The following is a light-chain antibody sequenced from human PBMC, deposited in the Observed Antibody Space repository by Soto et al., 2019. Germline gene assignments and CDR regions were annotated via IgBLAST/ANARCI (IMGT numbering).Light chain of an antibody. Sequence: QSVLTQPASVSVSPGQSITISCPGTSSDVGGYNYVSWYQQHPGKAPKLMISDVSNLPSAVSDRFSGSKSGNTASLTISGRQAEDEADYYCSSYTSSRTLVFGTGTKVTVL. CDR3: SSYTSSRTLV. CDR2: DVS. CDR1: SSDVGGYNY. J-gene: IGLJ1*01. V-gene: IGLV2-14*01.